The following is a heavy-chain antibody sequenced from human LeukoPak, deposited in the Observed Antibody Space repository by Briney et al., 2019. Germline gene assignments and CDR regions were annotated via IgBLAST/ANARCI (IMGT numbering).Heavy chain of an antibody. Sequence: PGRSLRLSCAASGFTFSSYGMHWVRQAPGKGLEWVAVISYDGSNKYYADSVKGRFTISRDNAKNSLYLQMNSLRAEDTAVYYCARALHNWGYFDYWGQGTLVTVSS. CDR1: GFTFSSYG. V-gene: IGHV3-30*03. D-gene: IGHD1-1*01. CDR3: ARALHNWGYFDY. CDR2: ISYDGSNK. J-gene: IGHJ4*02.